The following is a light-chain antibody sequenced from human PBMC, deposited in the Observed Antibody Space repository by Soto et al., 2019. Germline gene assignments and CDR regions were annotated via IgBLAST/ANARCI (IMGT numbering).Light chain of an antibody. V-gene: IGKV1-33*01. CDR3: QQCDNLPWT. CDR2: DAS. CDR1: QDISNY. Sequence: DIQMTQSPSSLSASVGDRVTITCQASQDISNYLNWYQQKPGKAPKLLIYDASNLETGVPSRFSGSGSGTDFTFTISSLQPEDIATYYCQQCDNLPWTFGQGTKVEIK. J-gene: IGKJ1*01.